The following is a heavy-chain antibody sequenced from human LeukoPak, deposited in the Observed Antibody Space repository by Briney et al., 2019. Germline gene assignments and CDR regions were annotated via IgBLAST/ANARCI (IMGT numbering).Heavy chain of an antibody. CDR3: VPGGTVVDFDY. Sequence: GGSLRLSCAASGFTFSSYWMHWVRQAPGKGLVWVSRINSDGSSTSYADSVKGRFTISRDNAKNTLYLQMNSLRAKDTAVYYCVPGGTVVDFDYWGQGTLVTVSS. CDR1: GFTFSSYW. J-gene: IGHJ4*02. V-gene: IGHV3-74*01. D-gene: IGHD4-23*01. CDR2: INSDGSST.